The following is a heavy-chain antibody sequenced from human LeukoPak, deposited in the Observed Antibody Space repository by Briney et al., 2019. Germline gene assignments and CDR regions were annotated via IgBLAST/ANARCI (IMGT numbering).Heavy chain of an antibody. D-gene: IGHD5-18*01. J-gene: IGHJ4*02. V-gene: IGHV1-69*05. CDR2: IIPIFGTA. Sequence: SVKSSCKASGGTFSSYAIGWVRQAPGQGLEWMGGIIPIFGTANYAQKFQGRVTITTDESTSTAYMELSSLRSEDTAVYYCARTGGQIQLWSTGIDYWGQGTLVTVSS. CDR3: ARTGGQIQLWSTGIDY. CDR1: GGTFSSYA.